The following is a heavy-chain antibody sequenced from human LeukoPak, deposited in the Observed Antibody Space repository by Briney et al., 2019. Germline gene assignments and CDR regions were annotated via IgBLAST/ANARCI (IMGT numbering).Heavy chain of an antibody. J-gene: IGHJ4*02. CDR1: GFTFSIYS. Sequence: GGPLRLSCAASGFTFSIYSMKWPRQAPGKARVWVSSSSSSSSYIYYADSVKGRFTISRDNAKNSLYLQMNSLRAEDTAVYYCALPLYSGSYYECGYWGQGTLVTVSS. D-gene: IGHD1-26*01. CDR3: ALPLYSGSYYECGY. CDR2: SSSSSSYI. V-gene: IGHV3-21*01.